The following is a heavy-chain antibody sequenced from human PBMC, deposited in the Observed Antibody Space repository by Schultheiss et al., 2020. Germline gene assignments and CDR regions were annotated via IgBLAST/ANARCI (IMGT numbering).Heavy chain of an antibody. CDR3: VSGPYHGSESFCS. Sequence: SCKASGGTFSSYAMHWVRQAPGKGLEWVAVISYDGSNKFYADSVKARFTISRDNSKNMVYLQMDSLRVDDTAVYYCVSGPYHGSESFCSWGQGTPVTVSS. CDR2: ISYDGSNK. D-gene: IGHD3-10*01. J-gene: IGHJ4*02. V-gene: IGHV3-30*04. CDR1: GGTFSSYA.